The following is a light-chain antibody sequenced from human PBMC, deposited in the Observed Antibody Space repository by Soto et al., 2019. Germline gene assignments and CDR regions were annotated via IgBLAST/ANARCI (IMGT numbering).Light chain of an antibody. CDR3: CSYAGSYTLYV. CDR2: DVS. V-gene: IGLV2-11*01. J-gene: IGLJ1*01. CDR1: SSDVGGYNY. Sequence: QSALTQPRPVSGSPGQSVTICCTGTSSDVGGYNYVSWYQQHPGKAPKLMIYDVSKRPSGVPDRFSGSKSGNTASLTISGLQAEDEADYYCCSYAGSYTLYVFGTGTKVTVL.